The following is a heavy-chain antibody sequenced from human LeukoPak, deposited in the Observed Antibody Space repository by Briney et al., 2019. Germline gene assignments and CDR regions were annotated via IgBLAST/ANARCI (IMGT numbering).Heavy chain of an antibody. J-gene: IGHJ3*02. Sequence: GGSLRLSCAASGFTFSSYIMNWVRQAPGKGLEWVSSISTSSSYIYYADSLKGRFTISRDNAKNSLYLQMNSLRAEDTAVYYCARDSGPFAAFDIWGQGTMVTVSS. V-gene: IGHV3-21*01. CDR1: GFTFSSYI. D-gene: IGHD1-14*01. CDR3: ARDSGPFAAFDI. CDR2: ISTSSSYI.